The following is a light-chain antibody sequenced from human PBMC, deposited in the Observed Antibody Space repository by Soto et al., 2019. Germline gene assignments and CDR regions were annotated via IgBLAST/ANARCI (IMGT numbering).Light chain of an antibody. CDR2: AAD. CDR3: QQSYDMPWT. V-gene: IGKV1-39*01. Sequence: DIQMTQSPSSLSASVGDTVTITCRASQSITNYLTWFQQKPGKAPSLLIFAADNLQDGVPSRFSGSVSGRDFSLTISSLQPEDFATYYCQQSYDMPWTFGQGTKVEIK. J-gene: IGKJ1*01. CDR1: QSITNY.